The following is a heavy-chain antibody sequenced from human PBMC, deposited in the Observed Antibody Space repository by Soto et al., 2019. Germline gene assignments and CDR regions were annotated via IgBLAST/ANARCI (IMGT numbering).Heavy chain of an antibody. CDR1: GFTFSSYG. J-gene: IGHJ4*02. CDR2: IWFDGSNK. D-gene: IGHD4-4*01. V-gene: IGHV3-33*01. Sequence: QVQLVESGGGVVQPGRSLRLSCAASGFTFSSYGMHWDRQAPGKGLEWVAVIWFDGSNKFYVDSVKGRFTISRDNSKNTVSLQMNSLRDEVSAAYYCSTTVPYLGQGTLVTFSS. CDR3: STTVPY.